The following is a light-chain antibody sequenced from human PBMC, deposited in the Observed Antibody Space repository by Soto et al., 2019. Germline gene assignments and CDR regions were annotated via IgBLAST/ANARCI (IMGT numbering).Light chain of an antibody. J-gene: IGKJ1*01. CDR2: DAS. Sequence: DIQLTQSPSVLSASVGDTVTITCRASQALSSWLAWYQQKPGKAPKLLIYDASSLESGVPSRFSGSGSGTEFTLTISSLQPDDFANYYCQQYNIYWTFGQGTKVDIK. CDR1: QALSSW. V-gene: IGKV1-5*01. CDR3: QQYNIYWT.